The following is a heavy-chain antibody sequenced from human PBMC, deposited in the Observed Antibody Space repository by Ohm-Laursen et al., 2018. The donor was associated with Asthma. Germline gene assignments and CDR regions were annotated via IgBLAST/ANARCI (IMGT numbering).Heavy chain of an antibody. CDR2: ITTGSSTI. V-gene: IGHV3-48*01. Sequence: SLRLSCAASGIALSNAWMSWVRQAPGKGLDWVSSITTGSSTIYYADSVRGRFTVSTDKVTNSLYLQINSLRPEDTAVYYCAAWGPRIYWGQGTLVTVSS. CDR3: AAWGPRIY. D-gene: IGHD3-16*01. J-gene: IGHJ4*02. CDR1: GIALSNAW.